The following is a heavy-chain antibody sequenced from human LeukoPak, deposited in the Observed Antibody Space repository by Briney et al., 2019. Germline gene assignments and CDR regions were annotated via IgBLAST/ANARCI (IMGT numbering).Heavy chain of an antibody. V-gene: IGHV4-39*07. Sequence: SETLSLTCTVSGGSISISNYYWGWIRQPPGEGLEWIGSIFYSGSADYTPSLRSRATISVDTSKNQFSLKLSSVTAADTAVYYCARDTIVGATRWFDPWGQGTLVTVSS. CDR2: IFYSGSA. CDR1: GGSISISNYY. CDR3: ARDTIVGATRWFDP. J-gene: IGHJ5*02. D-gene: IGHD1-26*01.